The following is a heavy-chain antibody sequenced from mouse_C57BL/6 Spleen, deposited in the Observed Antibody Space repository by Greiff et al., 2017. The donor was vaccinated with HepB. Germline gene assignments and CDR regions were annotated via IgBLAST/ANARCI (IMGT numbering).Heavy chain of an antibody. CDR3: ARQDYYGSSYGEYFDY. J-gene: IGHJ2*01. CDR1: GFTFSSYT. CDR2: ISGGGGNT. V-gene: IGHV5-9*01. Sequence: EVKVEESGGGLVKPGGSLKLSCAASGFTFSSYTMSWVRQTPEKRLEWVATISGGGGNTYYPDSVKGQFTISGDNANNTLYLQMSSLRSEDTALYYCARQDYYGSSYGEYFDYWGQGTTLTVSS. D-gene: IGHD1-1*01.